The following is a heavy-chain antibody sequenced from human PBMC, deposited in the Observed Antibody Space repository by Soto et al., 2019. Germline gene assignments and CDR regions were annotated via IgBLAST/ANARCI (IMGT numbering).Heavy chain of an antibody. V-gene: IGHV3-33*01. D-gene: IGHD2-2*01. J-gene: IGHJ4*02. Sequence: QVQLAASGGGVVQPGGSLRLSCAASGFTFSSYGMYWVRQAPGKGLEWEAGIWYDGSNKYYADTVKGRFTISSDNSKYTLYLQMNSLRAEDPAVYYCERVYPPGEWGQGTLVTVSS. CDR3: ERVYPPGE. CDR1: GFTFSSYG. CDR2: IWYDGSNK.